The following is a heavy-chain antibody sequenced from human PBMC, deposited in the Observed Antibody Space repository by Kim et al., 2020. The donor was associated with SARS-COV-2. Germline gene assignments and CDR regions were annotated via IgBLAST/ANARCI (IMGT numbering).Heavy chain of an antibody. D-gene: IGHD6-13*01. J-gene: IGHJ4*02. V-gene: IGHV3-21*01. CDR2: I. Sequence: IYYADSGKGRFTISRDNAKNSLYLQMNSLRAEDTAVYYCARVRIAAAEDYWGQGTLVTVSS. CDR3: ARVRIAAAEDY.